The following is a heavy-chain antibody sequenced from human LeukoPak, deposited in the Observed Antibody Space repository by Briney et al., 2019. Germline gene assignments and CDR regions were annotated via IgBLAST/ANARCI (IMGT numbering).Heavy chain of an antibody. V-gene: IGHV3-23*01. D-gene: IGHD2-15*01. CDR3: AKDFGDGCSGGSCYFLSYFDY. Sequence: TGGSLRLSCAASGFTFSSYAMSWVRQAPGKGLEWVSAISGSGGSTYYADSVKGRFPISRDNSKNTLYLQMNSLRAEDTAVYYCAKDFGDGCSGGSCYFLSYFDYWGQGTLVTVSS. CDR1: GFTFSSYA. J-gene: IGHJ4*02. CDR2: ISGSGGST.